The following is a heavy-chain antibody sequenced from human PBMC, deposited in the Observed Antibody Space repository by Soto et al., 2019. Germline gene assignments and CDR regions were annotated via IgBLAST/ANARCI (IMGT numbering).Heavy chain of an antibody. J-gene: IGHJ3*02. CDR2: IYHSGST. Sequence: QLQLQESGSGLVKPSQTLSLTCAVSGGSISSGGYSWSWIRQPPGKGLEWIGYIYHSGSTYYNPSLKSRVTTSVDRSKNQFSLKLSSVTAADTAVYYCARAHGSGWGAFDIWGQGRMVTVSS. CDR3: ARAHGSGWGAFDI. V-gene: IGHV4-30-2*01. D-gene: IGHD3-10*01. CDR1: GGSISSGGYS.